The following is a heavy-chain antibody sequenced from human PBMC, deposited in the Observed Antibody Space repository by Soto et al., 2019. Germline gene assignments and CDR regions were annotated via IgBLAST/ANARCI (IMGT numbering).Heavy chain of an antibody. Sequence: GASVKVSCKASGGTFSSYAISWVRQAPGQGLEWMGGIIPIFGTANYAQKFQGRVTITADESTSTAYMELSSLRSEDTAVYYCAGDLDATPYDSGSRGGWGQGTMVTVSS. CDR2: IIPIFGTA. CDR1: GGTFSSYA. CDR3: AGDLDATPYDSGSRGG. D-gene: IGHD3-22*01. J-gene: IGHJ3*01. V-gene: IGHV1-69*13.